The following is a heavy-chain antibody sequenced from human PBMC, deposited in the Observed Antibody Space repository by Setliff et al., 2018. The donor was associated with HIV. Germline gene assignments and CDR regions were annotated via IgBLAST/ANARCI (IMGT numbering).Heavy chain of an antibody. CDR2: IAYTGSG. J-gene: IGHJ6*02. CDR1: GGSISSRNFY. V-gene: IGHV4-39*06. Sequence: SETLSLTCTVSGGSISSRNFYWGWIRQPPGKGLEWIGSIAYTGSGYYNSSLKSRVTISVDTSKNQVPLKLSSVTASDTAVYYCARARYIVIRGDAGMDVWGPGTTVTVS. D-gene: IGHD3-10*01. CDR3: ARARYIVIRGDAGMDV.